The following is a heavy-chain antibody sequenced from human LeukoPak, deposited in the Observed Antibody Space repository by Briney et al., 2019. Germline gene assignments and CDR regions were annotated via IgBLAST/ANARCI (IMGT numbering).Heavy chain of an antibody. CDR3: ASRGYTYYGMDV. D-gene: IGHD6-25*01. CDR2: IYYSGST. Sequence: PSETLSLTCTVPGGSISSSSYYWGWIRQPPGKGLEWIGSIYYSGSTNYNPSPKSRVTISVDTSKNQFSLKLSSVTAADTAVYYCASRGYTYYGMDVWGQGTTVTVSS. J-gene: IGHJ6*02. V-gene: IGHV4-39*07. CDR1: GGSISSSSYY.